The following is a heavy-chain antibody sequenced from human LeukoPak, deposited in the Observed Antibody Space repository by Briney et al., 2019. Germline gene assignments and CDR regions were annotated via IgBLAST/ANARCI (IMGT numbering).Heavy chain of an antibody. Sequence: ASVKVSCKASGYTFTSYGISWVRQAPGQGLEWMGWISAYNGNTNYAQKLQGRVTMSTDTSTSTAYMELRSLRPDDTAVYYCARDTGDSSSWYGYYYYYYYMDVWGKGTTVTISS. J-gene: IGHJ6*03. CDR1: GYTFTSYG. V-gene: IGHV1-18*01. D-gene: IGHD6-13*01. CDR2: ISAYNGNT. CDR3: ARDTGDSSSWYGYYYYYYYMDV.